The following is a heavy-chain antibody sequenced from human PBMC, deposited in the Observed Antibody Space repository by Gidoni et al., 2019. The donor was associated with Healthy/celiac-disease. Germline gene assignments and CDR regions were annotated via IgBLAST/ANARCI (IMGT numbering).Heavy chain of an antibody. CDR2: IYYSGST. Sequence: QLQLQESGPGLVKPSETLSLTCTVSGGSISSSSYYWGWIRQPPGKGLEWIGSIYYSGSTYYNPSLKSRVTISVDTSKNQFSLKLSSVTAADTAVYYCARRSYREWELPFGRGYFDYWGQGTLVTVSS. CDR3: ARRSYREWELPFGRGYFDY. CDR1: GGSISSSSYY. D-gene: IGHD1-26*01. J-gene: IGHJ4*02. V-gene: IGHV4-39*01.